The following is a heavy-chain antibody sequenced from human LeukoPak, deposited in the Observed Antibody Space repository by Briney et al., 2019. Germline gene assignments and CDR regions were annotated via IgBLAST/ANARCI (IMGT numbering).Heavy chain of an antibody. V-gene: IGHV1-18*01. CDR3: ARDKSGSLLYYYYYYGMDV. CDR2: ISAYNGNT. J-gene: IGHJ6*02. CDR1: GYTFTSYG. D-gene: IGHD5-12*01. Sequence: GASVKVSCKASGYTFTSYGISWVRQAPGQGLEWMGWISAYNGNTNYAQKLQGRVTMTTDTSTSTAYMELRSLRSDDTAVYYCARDKSGSLLYYYYYYGMDVWGQGTTVTVSS.